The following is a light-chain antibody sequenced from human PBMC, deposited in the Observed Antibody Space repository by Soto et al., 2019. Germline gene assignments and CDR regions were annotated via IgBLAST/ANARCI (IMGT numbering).Light chain of an antibody. CDR3: QQYNNWPLA. Sequence: EIVLTQSPGTLSLSPGERATLSCRASQSVSSSYLTWYQQKPGQAPRLLIYGASTRATDIPARFSGSGSGTEFTLTISSLQSEDFAVYFCQQYNNWPLAFGQGTRLEI. J-gene: IGKJ5*01. CDR2: GAS. CDR1: QSVSSSY. V-gene: IGKV3-15*01.